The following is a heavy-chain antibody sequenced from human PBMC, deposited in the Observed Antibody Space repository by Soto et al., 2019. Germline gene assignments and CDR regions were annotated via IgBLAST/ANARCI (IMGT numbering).Heavy chain of an antibody. J-gene: IGHJ4*02. D-gene: IGHD2-2*01. V-gene: IGHV3-23*01. Sequence: GGSLRLSCAASGFTFSSYAMSWVRQAPGKGLEWVSAISGGGSSTYYAVSVTGRFTISRDNSKNTLYLQLNGLRAEDTAVYYCTKDGPYCASTSCSPPGDYWGQGTLVTVSS. CDR2: ISGGGSST. CDR3: TKDGPYCASTSCSPPGDY. CDR1: GFTFSSYA.